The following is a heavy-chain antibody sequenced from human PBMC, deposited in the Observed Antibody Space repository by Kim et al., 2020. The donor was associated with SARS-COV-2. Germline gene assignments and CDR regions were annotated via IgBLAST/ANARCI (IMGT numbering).Heavy chain of an antibody. J-gene: IGHJ3*02. D-gene: IGHD3-10*01. CDR3: ARDKSIPSYDAFDI. Sequence: GGSLRLSCAASGFTFSSFGMIWVRQAPGTGLEWVANIRQDGTVKYYVDSVKGRFTVSRDNAKNSLYLQMDSLRAEDTAVYYCARDKSIPSYDAFDIWGQGTMLTVSS. CDR1: GFTFSSFG. V-gene: IGHV3-7*03. CDR2: IRQDGTVK.